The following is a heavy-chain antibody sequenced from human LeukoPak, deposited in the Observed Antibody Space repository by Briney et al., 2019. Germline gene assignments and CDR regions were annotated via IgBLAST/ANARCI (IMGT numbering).Heavy chain of an antibody. J-gene: IGHJ4*02. V-gene: IGHV1-2*02. Sequence: GASVKVSCKASGFTFSDYYMHWVRQAPGQGLEWMGWINPNSGGTNYAQKFQGRVTMTRDTSISTAYMELSRLRSDDTAVYYCARVMIPPPYYDFWSGFIDYWGQGTLVTVSS. CDR3: ARVMIPPPYYDFWSGFIDY. CDR1: GFTFSDYY. CDR2: INPNSGGT. D-gene: IGHD3-3*01.